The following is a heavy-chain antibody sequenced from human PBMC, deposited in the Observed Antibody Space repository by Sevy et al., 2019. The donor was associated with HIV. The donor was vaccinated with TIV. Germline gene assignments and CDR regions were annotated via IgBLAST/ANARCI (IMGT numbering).Heavy chain of an antibody. V-gene: IGHV3-23*01. CDR2: ISGTGDHT. Sequence: GESLKISCAASGFTFSSFAMGWVRQAPGKGLDWISVISGTGDHTYYADSVKGRFTISRDNSKNTLFLQMNSLRAEDMAIFYCAKKMGGGSGMAFLVDYWGQGTLVTVSS. CDR1: GFTFSSFA. J-gene: IGHJ4*02. D-gene: IGHD5-18*01. CDR3: AKKMGGGSGMAFLVDY.